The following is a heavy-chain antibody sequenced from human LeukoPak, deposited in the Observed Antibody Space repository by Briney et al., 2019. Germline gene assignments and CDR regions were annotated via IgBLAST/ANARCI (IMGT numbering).Heavy chain of an antibody. CDR3: ARVNNWNQHYFDY. CDR1: GGSISSSSYY. CDR2: INHSGST. Sequence: SETLSLTCTVSGGSISSSSYYWSWIRQPPGKGLEWIGEINHSGSTNYNPSLKSRVTISVDTSKNQFSLKLSSVTAADTAVYYCARVNNWNQHYFDYWGQGTLVTVSS. J-gene: IGHJ4*02. V-gene: IGHV4-39*07. D-gene: IGHD1-20*01.